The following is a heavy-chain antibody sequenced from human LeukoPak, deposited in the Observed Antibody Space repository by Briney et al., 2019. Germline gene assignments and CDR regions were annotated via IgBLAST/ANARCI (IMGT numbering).Heavy chain of an antibody. D-gene: IGHD6-13*01. CDR1: GVSFSGYY. CDR3: ARDPAGYSSSWYYYYYMDV. V-gene: IGHV4-34*01. Sequence: SETLSLTCAVYGVSFSGYYWSWIRQPPGKGLEWIGEINHSGSTNYNPSLKSRVTISVDTSKNQFSLKLSSVTAADTAVYYCARDPAGYSSSWYYYYYMDVWGKGTTVTVSS. J-gene: IGHJ6*03. CDR2: INHSGST.